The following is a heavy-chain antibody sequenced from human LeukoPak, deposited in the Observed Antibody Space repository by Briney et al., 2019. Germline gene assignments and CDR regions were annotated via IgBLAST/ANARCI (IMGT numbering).Heavy chain of an antibody. CDR3: ASIGGSSGWYSSDFFDY. J-gene: IGHJ4*02. D-gene: IGHD6-19*01. CDR1: GCTFTGYY. Sequence: ASVKVSCKASGCTFTGYYMHWVRQAPGQGLGWMGWINPNSGGTNYAQKFQGRVTMTRDTSISTAYMELSRLRSDDTAVYYCASIGGSSGWYSSDFFDYWGQGTLVTVSS. V-gene: IGHV1-2*02. CDR2: INPNSGGT.